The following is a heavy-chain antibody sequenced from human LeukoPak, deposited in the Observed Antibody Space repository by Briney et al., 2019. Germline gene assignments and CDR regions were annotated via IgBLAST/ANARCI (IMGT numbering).Heavy chain of an antibody. CDR3: ARVAGGDWYYFDF. CDR2: INLNSGGT. D-gene: IGHD2-21*02. CDR1: GYTFTAYY. V-gene: IGHV1-2*02. Sequence: ASVKVSCKASGYTFTAYYMHWVRQAPGQGLEWMGWINLNSGGTNSAQKFQGRVTMTRDTSISAAYMELSRLGSDDTAVYYCARVAGGDWYYFDFWGQGTLVTVSS. J-gene: IGHJ4*02.